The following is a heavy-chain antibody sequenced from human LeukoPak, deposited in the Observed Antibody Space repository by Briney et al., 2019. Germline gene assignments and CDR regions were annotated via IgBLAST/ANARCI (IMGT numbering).Heavy chain of an antibody. CDR2: IYHDGST. V-gene: IGHV4-39*01. CDR1: GDSISSSNYY. CDR3: ASPKRRASGNSIFGAIEH. Sequence: PSETLSLTCTVSGDSISSSNYYWGWIRQPPGKGLEWLANIYHDGSTYYKPALKSRITISVDTSKNQFSLRLSSVTAADTAVYYCASPKRRASGNSIFGAIEHWGQGTLATVSS. D-gene: IGHD3-3*02. J-gene: IGHJ4*02.